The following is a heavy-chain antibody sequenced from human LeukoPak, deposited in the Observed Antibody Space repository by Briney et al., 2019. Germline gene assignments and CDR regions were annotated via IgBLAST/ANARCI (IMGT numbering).Heavy chain of an antibody. CDR3: AKDPDSSGY. Sequence: GRSLRLSCVASGFTFSSYGMHWVRQAPGKGLEWVAVISYDGSNKYYADSVKGRFTISRDNSKNTLYLQMNSLRAEDTAVYYCAKDPDSSGYWGQGTLVTVSS. CDR1: GFTFSSYG. CDR2: ISYDGSNK. V-gene: IGHV3-30*18. D-gene: IGHD3-22*01. J-gene: IGHJ4*02.